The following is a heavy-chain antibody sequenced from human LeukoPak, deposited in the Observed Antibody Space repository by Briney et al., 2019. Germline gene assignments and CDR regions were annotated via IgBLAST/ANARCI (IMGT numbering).Heavy chain of an antibody. J-gene: IGHJ4*02. Sequence: PGGSLRLSCAASGFTFSSYGMSWVRQAPGKGLEWVATISGSAYNTYYADSVKGRFTISRDNSANTVFLHMSSLGAEDTALYYCAKHSGSYFIYYVDSWGQGTLVTVSS. CDR2: ISGSAYNT. D-gene: IGHD1-26*01. CDR3: AKHSGSYFIYYVDS. V-gene: IGHV3-23*01. CDR1: GFTFSSYG.